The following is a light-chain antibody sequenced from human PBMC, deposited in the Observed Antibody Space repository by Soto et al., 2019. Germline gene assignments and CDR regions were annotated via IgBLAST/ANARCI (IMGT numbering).Light chain of an antibody. CDR2: DVT. CDR1: SSDVGGYNY. Sequence: QSALXQPRSVSGSPGQSVTISCTGTSSDVGGYNYVSWYQQHPGKAPKLMIYDVTKRPLGVPDRLSGSKSGNTASLIISGLQAEDEADYYCCSHAGSDFYVFGTGTKVTVL. J-gene: IGLJ1*01. CDR3: CSHAGSDFYV. V-gene: IGLV2-11*01.